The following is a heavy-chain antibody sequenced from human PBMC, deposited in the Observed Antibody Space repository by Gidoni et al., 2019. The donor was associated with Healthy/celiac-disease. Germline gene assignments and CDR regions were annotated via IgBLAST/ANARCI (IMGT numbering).Heavy chain of an antibody. Sequence: GSTYYADSVKGRFTISRDNSKNTLYLQMNSLRAEDTAVYYCARDRPLPYGGKGDYYYGMDVWGQGTTVTVSS. J-gene: IGHJ6*02. CDR2: GST. CDR3: ARDRPLPYGGKGDYYYGMDV. V-gene: IGHV3-53*01. D-gene: IGHD4-17*01.